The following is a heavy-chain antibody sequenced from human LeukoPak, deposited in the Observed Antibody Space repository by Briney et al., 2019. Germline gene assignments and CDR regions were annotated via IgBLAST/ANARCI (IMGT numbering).Heavy chain of an antibody. V-gene: IGHV3-74*01. Sequence: GGSLRLSCAASAFTFSSYWMHWVRQAPGKGLVWVSRINSDGSSTSYADSVKGRFTISRDNAKNTLYLQMNSLRAEDTAMYYCARGSDCSGGSCYSYWYFDLCGRGTLVTVSS. CDR1: AFTFSSYW. D-gene: IGHD2-15*01. CDR3: ARGSDCSGGSCYSYWYFDL. J-gene: IGHJ2*01. CDR2: INSDGSST.